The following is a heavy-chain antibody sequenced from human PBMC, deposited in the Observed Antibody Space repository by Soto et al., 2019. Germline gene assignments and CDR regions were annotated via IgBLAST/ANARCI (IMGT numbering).Heavy chain of an antibody. V-gene: IGHV4-31*03. CDR1: GGSISSGGYY. CDR3: ARWWLMTRNAFDI. J-gene: IGHJ3*02. D-gene: IGHD5-12*01. Sequence: SETLSLTCTVSGGSISSGGYYWSWIHQHPGKGLEWIGYIYYSGSTYYNPSLKSRVTISVDTSKNQFSLKLSSVTAADTAVYYCARWWLMTRNAFDIWGQGTMVTVSS. CDR2: IYYSGST.